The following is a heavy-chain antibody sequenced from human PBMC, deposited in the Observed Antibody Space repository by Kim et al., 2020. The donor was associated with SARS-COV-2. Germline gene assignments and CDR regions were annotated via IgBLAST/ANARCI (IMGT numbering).Heavy chain of an antibody. D-gene: IGHD4-17*01. CDR3: ARKTTVVTPGYYYYYMDV. V-gene: IGHV4-59*01. Sequence: SETLSLTCTVSGGSISSYYWSWIRQPPGKGLEWIGYIYYSGSTNYNPSLKSRVTISVDTSKNQFSLKLSSVTAADTAVYYCARKTTVVTPGYYYYYMDVWGKGTTVTVSS. CDR1: GGSISSYY. CDR2: IYYSGST. J-gene: IGHJ6*03.